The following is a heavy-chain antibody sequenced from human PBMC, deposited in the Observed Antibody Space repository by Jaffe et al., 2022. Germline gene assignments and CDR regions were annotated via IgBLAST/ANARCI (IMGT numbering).Heavy chain of an antibody. J-gene: IGHJ4*02. CDR3: AHRHPTYDFWSGYSSHFDY. Sequence: QITLKESGPTLVKPTQTLTLTCTFSGFSLSTSGVGVGWIRQPPGKALEWLALIYWNDDKRYSPSLKSRLTITKDTSKNQVVLTMTNMDPVDTATYYCAHRHPTYDFWSGYSSHFDYWGQGTLVTVSS. CDR2: IYWNDDK. D-gene: IGHD3-3*01. CDR1: GFSLSTSGVG. V-gene: IGHV2-5*01.